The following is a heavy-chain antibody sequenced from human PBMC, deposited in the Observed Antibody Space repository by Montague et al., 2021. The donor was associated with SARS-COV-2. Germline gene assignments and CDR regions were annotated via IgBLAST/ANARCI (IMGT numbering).Heavy chain of an antibody. V-gene: IGHV4-34*01. J-gene: IGHJ4*02. CDR2: INYGGST. D-gene: IGHD1-1*01. CDR1: GGSISDYH. CDR3: ARGAPGY. Sequence: SETLSLTCAVYGGSISDYHWTWIRQSPGEGLEWIGQINYGGSTKYNPSLKSRVTISIDTSKNQFSLKLTSVTAADTAVYYCARGAPGYRGQGTLVTVSS.